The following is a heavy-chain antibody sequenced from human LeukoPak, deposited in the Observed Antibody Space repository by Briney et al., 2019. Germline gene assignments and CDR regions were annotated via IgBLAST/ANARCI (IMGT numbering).Heavy chain of an antibody. CDR1: GFTFSSYG. D-gene: IGHD4-11*01. J-gene: IGHJ4*02. Sequence: GGSLRLSCAASGFTFSSYGMHWVRQAPGKGLEWVAFIRYDGSNKYYADSVKGRFTISRDNSKNTLYLQMNSLRAEDTAVYYCANDASPDYSNYKRPPDGCPDYWGQGTLVTVSS. CDR2: IRYDGSNK. V-gene: IGHV3-30*02. CDR3: ANDASPDYSNYKRPPDGCPDY.